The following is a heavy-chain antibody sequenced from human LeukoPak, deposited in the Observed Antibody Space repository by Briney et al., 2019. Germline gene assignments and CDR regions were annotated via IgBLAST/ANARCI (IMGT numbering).Heavy chain of an antibody. V-gene: IGHV1-46*01. CDR1: GYTFTIYY. Sequence: GASVTVSCTASGYTFTIYYMHWVRQAPGQGLGWMGIINPSGGSTSYEQKFQGRVTVTRDMATSTVYMELSSLRSEDTAVYYCARGPPRRDGYNPFSFDYWGQGTLVTVSS. CDR3: ARGPPRRDGYNPFSFDY. CDR2: INPSGGST. D-gene: IGHD5-24*01. J-gene: IGHJ4*02.